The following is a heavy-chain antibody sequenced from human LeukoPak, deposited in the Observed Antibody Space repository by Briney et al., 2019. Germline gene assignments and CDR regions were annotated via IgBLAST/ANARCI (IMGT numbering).Heavy chain of an antibody. CDR1: GGSISGYY. CDR3: ARTTMVRGTYYMDV. Sequence: SETLSLTCTVSGGSISGYYWSWIRQPPGKGLEWIGYIYYSGYTNYNPSLKSRVTISVDTSKNQFSLKLSSVTAADTAVYYCARTTMVRGTYYMDVWGKGTTVTISS. D-gene: IGHD3-10*01. V-gene: IGHV4-59*01. CDR2: IYYSGYT. J-gene: IGHJ6*03.